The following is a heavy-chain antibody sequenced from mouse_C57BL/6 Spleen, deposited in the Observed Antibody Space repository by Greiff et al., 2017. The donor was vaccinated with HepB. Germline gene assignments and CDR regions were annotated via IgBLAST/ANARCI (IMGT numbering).Heavy chain of an antibody. CDR1: GFTFSNYW. CDR2: IRLKSDNYAT. D-gene: IGHD1-1*01. CDR3: TAPGSIYYFDY. Sequence: EVKLVESGGGLVQPGGSMKLSCVASGFTFSNYWMNWVRQSPEKGLEWVAQIRLKSDNYATHYAEAVKGRFTISRDDSKSSVYLQMNNLRAEDTGIYYCTAPGSIYYFDYWGQGTTLTVSS. V-gene: IGHV6-3*01. J-gene: IGHJ2*01.